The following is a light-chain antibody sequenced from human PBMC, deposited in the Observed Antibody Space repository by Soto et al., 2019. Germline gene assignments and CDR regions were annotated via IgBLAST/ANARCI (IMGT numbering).Light chain of an antibody. Sequence: QPVLTQSPSASAALGASVKLICTMSSGHSNYAIAWHQQQPEKGPRYLMKLNSDGSHSKGDGIPDRFSGSSSGAERSLTISSLQSEDEADYYCQTWGTGIVVFGGGTKVTVL. CDR1: SGHSNYA. J-gene: IGLJ2*01. CDR2: LNSDGSH. CDR3: QTWGTGIVV. V-gene: IGLV4-69*01.